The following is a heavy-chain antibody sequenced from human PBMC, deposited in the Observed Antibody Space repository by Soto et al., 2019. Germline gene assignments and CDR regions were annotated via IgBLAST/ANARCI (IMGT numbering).Heavy chain of an antibody. J-gene: IGHJ5*02. CDR3: ARSSHKEGWFDP. Sequence: SETLSLTCTVSNGSISNFYWNWIRHPAGKRLEWIGRVYSSGSASYNPSLRSRVTMSVDTSKNQFSLKPNSVTAADTAVYYCARSSHKEGWFDPWGQGTLVTVSS. CDR2: VYSSGSA. D-gene: IGHD6-13*01. CDR1: NGSISNFY. V-gene: IGHV4-4*07.